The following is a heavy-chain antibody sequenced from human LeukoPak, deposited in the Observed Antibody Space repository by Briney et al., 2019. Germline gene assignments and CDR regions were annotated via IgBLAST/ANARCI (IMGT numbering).Heavy chain of an antibody. CDR2: ISYDGSNK. CDR1: GFTFSSYS. CDR3: ARTRTDFVGYYFDY. D-gene: IGHD3/OR15-3a*01. Sequence: PGGSLRLSCAASGFTFSSYSMNWVRQAPGKGLEGVAVISYDGSNKYYADSVKGRFTISRDNSKNTLYLQMNSLRAEDTAVYYCARTRTDFVGYYFDYWGQGTLVTVSS. J-gene: IGHJ4*02. V-gene: IGHV3-30*03.